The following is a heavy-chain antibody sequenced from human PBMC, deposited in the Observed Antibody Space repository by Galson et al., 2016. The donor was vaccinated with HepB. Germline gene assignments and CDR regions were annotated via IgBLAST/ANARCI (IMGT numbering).Heavy chain of an antibody. CDR2: ISGSGGST. CDR1: GFTFSDYA. D-gene: IGHD3-10*01. CDR3: AGDEDDPSYTIDF. V-gene: IGHV3-23*01. J-gene: IGHJ4*02. Sequence: SLRLSCAASGFTFSDYAMSWVRQAPGKGLEWVSAISGSGGSTYYADSVQGRFTIARDNSENTLYLQMHSLRAEDTAVYYCAGDEDDPSYTIDFWGQGTLVSVSS.